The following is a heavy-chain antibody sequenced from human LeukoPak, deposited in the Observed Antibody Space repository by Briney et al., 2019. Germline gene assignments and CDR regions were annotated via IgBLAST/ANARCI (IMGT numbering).Heavy chain of an antibody. D-gene: IGHD1-26*01. J-gene: IGHJ4*02. CDR1: GFTVSSNY. CDR3: ARAPMTPVGY. CDR2: IYSGGST. V-gene: IGHV3-53*01. Sequence: PGGSLRLSCAASGFTVSSNYMSWVRQAPGRGLEWVSVIYSGGSTYYADSVKGRFTISRDNSKNTLYLQMNSLRAEDTAVYYCARAPMTPVGYWGQGTLVTVSS.